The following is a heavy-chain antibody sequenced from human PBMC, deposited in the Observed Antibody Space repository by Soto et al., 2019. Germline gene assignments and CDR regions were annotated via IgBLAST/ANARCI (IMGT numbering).Heavy chain of an antibody. Sequence: SETLSLTCTVSGGSISSYYWSWIRQPPGKGLEWIGYIYYSGSTNYNPSLKSRVTISVDTSKNQFSLKLSSVTAADTAVYYCASSSLGYCSSTSCYGLGLLDYWGQGTLVTVSS. CDR1: GGSISSYY. CDR2: IYYSGST. V-gene: IGHV4-59*01. CDR3: ASSSLGYCSSTSCYGLGLLDY. J-gene: IGHJ4*02. D-gene: IGHD2-2*01.